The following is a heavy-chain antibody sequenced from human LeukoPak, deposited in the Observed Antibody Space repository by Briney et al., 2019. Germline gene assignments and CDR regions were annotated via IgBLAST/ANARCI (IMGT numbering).Heavy chain of an antibody. J-gene: IGHJ4*02. CDR2: ISGSGGTT. CDR3: AKGEWLANFDY. Sequence: GGSLRLSCAASGFTFSSYAMSWVRQAPGKGLEWVSGISGSGGTTYYADSVKGRFTISRDSSKNTLYLQMNSLRAEDTAVYYCAKGEWLANFDYWGQGTLVTVSS. D-gene: IGHD6-19*01. V-gene: IGHV3-23*01. CDR1: GFTFSSYA.